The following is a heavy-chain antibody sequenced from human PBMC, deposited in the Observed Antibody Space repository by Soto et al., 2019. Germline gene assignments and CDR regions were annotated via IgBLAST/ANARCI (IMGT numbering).Heavy chain of an antibody. CDR2: KFYSGTT. J-gene: IGHJ3*02. Sequence: QLHLQESGPGLVKPSETLSLTCTVSGDSISSSSYYWGWIRQPPGKGLEWIGSKFYSGTTYYNPSLKSRVTISVDTSKNQFPLDVSSVTAADTAVYYCARVFGALDMWGQGTMVTVSS. CDR3: ARVFGALDM. V-gene: IGHV4-39*01. D-gene: IGHD3-16*01. CDR1: GDSISSSSYY.